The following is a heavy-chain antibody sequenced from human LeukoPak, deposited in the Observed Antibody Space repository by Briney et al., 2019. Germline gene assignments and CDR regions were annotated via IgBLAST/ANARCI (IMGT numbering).Heavy chain of an antibody. V-gene: IGHV1-2*02. CDR1: GSTFITYY. D-gene: IGHD5-12*01. CDR3: AKDRAYVGTMVDVFDT. Sequence: GASVKLSCKTSGSTFITYYIHWVRQPPGHGIEWVGWINSKSGDTKYAQNFRGRVTLTRDTSINTAYIELTWLRSDDTAVYYCAKDRAYVGTMVDVFDTWGQGKKVTVSP. CDR2: INSKSGDT. J-gene: IGHJ3*02.